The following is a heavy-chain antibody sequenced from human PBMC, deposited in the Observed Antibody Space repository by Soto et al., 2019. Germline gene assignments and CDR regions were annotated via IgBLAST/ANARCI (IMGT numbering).Heavy chain of an antibody. Sequence: PGGSLRLSCAASGFTFSNYYMHWVRQAPGRGLVWVSRINSDESSTSYADSVKGRFTISRDNAKNTLYLQMNSLRAEDTAVYYCAREGDGTSGYYKDSWGDGTLITV. D-gene: IGHD3-22*01. CDR2: INSDESST. J-gene: IGHJ5*01. CDR1: GFTFSNYY. V-gene: IGHV3-74*01. CDR3: AREGDGTSGYYKDS.